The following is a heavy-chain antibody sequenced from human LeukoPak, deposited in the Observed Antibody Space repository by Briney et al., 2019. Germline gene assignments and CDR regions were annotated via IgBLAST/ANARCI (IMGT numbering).Heavy chain of an antibody. CDR3: ATMGKYGMDV. D-gene: IGHD1-26*01. CDR2: IYPGDSDT. CDR1: GYSFTSYW. V-gene: IGHV5-51*01. Sequence: GESLKISCKGSGYSFTSYWVGWVRQMPGKGPEWMGLIYPGDSDTRYSPSFQGQVTISADKSIRTAYLQWSSLKASDTAKYYCATMGKYGMDVWGQGTTVTVSS. J-gene: IGHJ6*02.